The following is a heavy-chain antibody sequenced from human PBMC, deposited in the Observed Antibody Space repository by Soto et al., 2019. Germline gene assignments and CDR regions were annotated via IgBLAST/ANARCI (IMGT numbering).Heavy chain of an antibody. CDR2: INDSGSI. V-gene: IGHV4-31*03. J-gene: IGHJ6*02. Sequence: QVQLLESGPGLVKPSQTLSLTCTVSGGSISSGGYCWSWVRQHPGKGLEWIGNINDSGSIYSNPSLKSRVTISVDTSKNQFSLRLSSVTPADTAVYFCARDPAYYGSGSYYDGRAYYYGMDVWGHGTTVTVSS. CDR1: GGSISSGGYC. D-gene: IGHD3-10*01. CDR3: ARDPAYYGSGSYYDGRAYYYGMDV.